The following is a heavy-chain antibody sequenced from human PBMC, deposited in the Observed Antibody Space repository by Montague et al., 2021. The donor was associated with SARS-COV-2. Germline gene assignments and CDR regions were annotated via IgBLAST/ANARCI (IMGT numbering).Heavy chain of an antibody. D-gene: IGHD4-11*01. CDR1: GGSISSRNW. CDR3: ARGLPVTTLFYYFGMDV. CDR2: IYHSGST. J-gene: IGHJ6*02. Sequence: SETLSLTCAVSGGSISSRNWWSWVRQPPGKGLEWFGEIYHSGSTNYNPSPKSRVTMSVDTSKNQFSLKLSSVTAADTAVYYCARGLPVTTLFYYFGMDVWGQGTTVTVSS. V-gene: IGHV4-4*02.